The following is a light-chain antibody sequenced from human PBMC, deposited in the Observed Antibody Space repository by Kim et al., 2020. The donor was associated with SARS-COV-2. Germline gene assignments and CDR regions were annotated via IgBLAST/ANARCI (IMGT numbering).Light chain of an antibody. CDR3: GTWDGSLSAGV. CDR1: SSNIGDQS. V-gene: IGLV1-51*01. J-gene: IGLJ3*02. CDR2: DNN. Sequence: QSVLTQPPSMSAAPGQKVTISCSGSSSNIGDQSVSWYQQFPGTAPKLLIYDNNKRPSGTPDRFSGSKSGTSATLGITGLQTGDEADYYCGTWDGSLSAGVFGGGTQLTVL.